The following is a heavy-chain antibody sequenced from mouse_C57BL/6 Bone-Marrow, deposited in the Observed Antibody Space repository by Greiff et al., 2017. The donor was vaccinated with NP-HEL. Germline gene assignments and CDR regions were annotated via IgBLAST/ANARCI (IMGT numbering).Heavy chain of an antibody. CDR2: INPNNGGT. CDR3: ARRASYFDY. V-gene: IGHV1-22*01. D-gene: IGHD3-3*01. CDR1: GYPFTVYN. Sequence: VQLQQSGPELVQPGASVKMSCKASGYPFTVYNMHWVKQSHGNSLEWIGYINPNNGGTSYNQQFKGTATLTVNKSSSTAYMELRSLTSEDSAVYYCARRASYFDYWGQGTTLTVSS. J-gene: IGHJ2*01.